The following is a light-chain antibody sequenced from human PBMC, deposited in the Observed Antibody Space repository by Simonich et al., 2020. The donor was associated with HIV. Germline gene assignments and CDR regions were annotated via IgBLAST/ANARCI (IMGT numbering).Light chain of an antibody. J-gene: IGKJ4*01. Sequence: EIVMTQSPATLSVSPGERATLSCRASQSVSSTLAWYWQKPGQAPRLLIYGASTRANGSPARFSGSGSGTEFTLTISSLQSEDFGVYYCQQYNNWPLTFGGGTKVEIK. CDR1: QSVSST. V-gene: IGKV3-15*01. CDR2: GAS. CDR3: QQYNNWPLT.